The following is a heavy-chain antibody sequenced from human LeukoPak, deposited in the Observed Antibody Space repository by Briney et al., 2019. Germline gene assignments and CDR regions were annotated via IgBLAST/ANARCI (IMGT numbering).Heavy chain of an antibody. CDR2: ISSNGGST. CDR1: GFTFSTYA. V-gene: IGHV3-64*04. J-gene: IGHJ4*02. D-gene: IGHD1-26*01. CDR3: AKAKWELSPLDY. Sequence: PGGSLRLSCSASGFTFSTYAMHWVRQAPGKGLEYVSAISSNGGSTYYADSVTGRFTISRDNSKDTLFLQMHSLRPGDTAVYYCAKAKWELSPLDYWGQGTLVTVSS.